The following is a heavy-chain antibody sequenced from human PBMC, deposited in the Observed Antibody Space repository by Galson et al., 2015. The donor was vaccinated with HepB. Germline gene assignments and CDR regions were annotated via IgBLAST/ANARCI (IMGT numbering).Heavy chain of an antibody. J-gene: IGHJ5*02. CDR3: ARGYSSGWDP. D-gene: IGHD6-19*01. V-gene: IGHV3-48*01. CDR1: GFTFSSYS. Sequence: SLRLSCAASGFTFSSYSMNWVRQAPGKGLEWVSYISSSSGTIYYADSVKGRFTISRDNAKNSLYLQMNSLRAEDTAVYYCARGYSSGWDPWGQGTLVTVSS. CDR2: ISSSSGTI.